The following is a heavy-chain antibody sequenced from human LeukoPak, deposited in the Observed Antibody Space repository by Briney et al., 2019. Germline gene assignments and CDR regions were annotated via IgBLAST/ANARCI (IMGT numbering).Heavy chain of an antibody. CDR2: IYYSGST. J-gene: IGHJ4*02. CDR3: ATGRYYDNVWGSYRPSFDF. D-gene: IGHD3-16*02. CDR1: GGSISSSSYY. V-gene: IGHV4-39*01. Sequence: PSETLSLTCTVSGGSISSSSYYWGWIRQPPGKGLEWIGSIYYSGSTYYNPSLKSRVTISVDTSKNQFSLKLSSVTAADTAVYYCATGRYYDNVWGSYRPSFDFWGQGTLATVSS.